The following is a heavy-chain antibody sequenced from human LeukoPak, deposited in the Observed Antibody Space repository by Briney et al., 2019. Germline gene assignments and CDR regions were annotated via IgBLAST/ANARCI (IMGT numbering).Heavy chain of an antibody. Sequence: GGSLSLSGAASGFTSSNYGGLWERQAPGMGLEWVAFTRYDASLKYYADSVKGRFTMCIQSTKNTLYVQMNSLRPEDTAMYYGAKITQSDHSKLSYYDLDIWGQGTMVTVSS. D-gene: IGHD3-3*01. CDR1: GFTSSNYG. V-gene: IGHV3-30*02. CDR2: TRYDASLK. J-gene: IGHJ6*02. CDR3: AKITQSDHSKLSYYDLDI.